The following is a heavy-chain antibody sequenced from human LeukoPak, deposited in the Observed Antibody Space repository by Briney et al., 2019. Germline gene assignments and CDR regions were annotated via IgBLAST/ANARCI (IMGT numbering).Heavy chain of an antibody. CDR3: ARGEGNTAMFY. Sequence: SETLSLTCAVYGGSFSGYYWSWIRQPPGKGLEWIGEINHIASTNYNPYLKSRVTISVDQSKNKFSLKLSSVPAADTAVYYCARGEGNTAMFYWGQGTLVTVSS. J-gene: IGHJ4*02. CDR1: GGSFSGYY. V-gene: IGHV4-34*01. D-gene: IGHD5-18*01. CDR2: INHIAST.